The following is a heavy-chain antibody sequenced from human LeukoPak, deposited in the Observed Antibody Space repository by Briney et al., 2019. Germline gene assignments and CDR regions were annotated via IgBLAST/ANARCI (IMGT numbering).Heavy chain of an antibody. CDR2: IYTSGST. D-gene: IGHD3-16*02. J-gene: IGHJ5*02. CDR1: GGSISSYY. CDR3: ARDGYDYVWGSYPRLDP. V-gene: IGHV4-4*07. Sequence: SETLSLTCTVSGGSISSYYWSWIRQLAGKGLEWIGRIYTSGSTNYNPSLKSRVTMSVDTSKNQFSLKLSSVTAADTAVYYCARDGYDYVWGSYPRLDPWGQGTLVTVSS.